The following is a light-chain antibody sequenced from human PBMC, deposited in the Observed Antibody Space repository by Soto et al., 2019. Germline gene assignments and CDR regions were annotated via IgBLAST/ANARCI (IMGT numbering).Light chain of an antibody. V-gene: IGKV3-15*01. CDR2: DAS. Sequence: IVMTQTPATLSVSPGGRVTLSCRASQSVSYHVAWYQQKPGQTPRLVIYDASTRASGIPTRFSGTRSGKKFSLTVSSLQSEDFGIYYCQQYNSWLTFGGGTRVDIK. CDR3: QQYNSWLT. J-gene: IGKJ4*01. CDR1: QSVSYH.